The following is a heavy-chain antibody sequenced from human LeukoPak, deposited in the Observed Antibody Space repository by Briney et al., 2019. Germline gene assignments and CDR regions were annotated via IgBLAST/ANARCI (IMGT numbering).Heavy chain of an antibody. CDR2: INPNNGGT. CDR1: GYTFTGYH. J-gene: IGHJ5*02. D-gene: IGHD2-21*01. V-gene: IGHV1-2*02. Sequence: ASVKASCKASGYTFTGYHLHWVRQAPGQGLEWMGWINPNNGGTYYAQTFRGRVTMTRDTSISTAYMEVSRLRSDDTAIYYCARHVAASVWFDPWGQGTLVTVSS. CDR3: ARHVAASVWFDP.